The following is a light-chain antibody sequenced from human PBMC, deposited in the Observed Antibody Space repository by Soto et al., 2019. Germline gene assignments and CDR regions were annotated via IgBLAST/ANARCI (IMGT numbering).Light chain of an antibody. CDR2: GAS. Sequence: EIVLTQSPGTLSLSPGERATLSCRASQSVSSSYLAWYQQKPGQAPRLLIYGASSRATGIPDRFSGSGSGTDFTLTISGLEPEDFPVYYCQQYGSSPFTFGPGTKVDIK. V-gene: IGKV3-20*01. CDR3: QQYGSSPFT. J-gene: IGKJ3*01. CDR1: QSVSSSY.